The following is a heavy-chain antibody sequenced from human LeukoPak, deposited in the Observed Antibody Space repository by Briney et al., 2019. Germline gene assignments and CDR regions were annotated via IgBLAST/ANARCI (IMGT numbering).Heavy chain of an antibody. Sequence: SETLSLTCAVSGGPISSGGYSWSWIRQPPGKGLEWIGYIYHSGSTYYNPSLKSRVTISVDRSKNQFSLKLSSVTAAGTAVYYCARRNYGSGTYDYWGQGTLVTVSS. CDR1: GGPISSGGYS. J-gene: IGHJ4*02. CDR3: ARRNYGSGTYDY. D-gene: IGHD3-10*01. CDR2: IYHSGST. V-gene: IGHV4-30-2*01.